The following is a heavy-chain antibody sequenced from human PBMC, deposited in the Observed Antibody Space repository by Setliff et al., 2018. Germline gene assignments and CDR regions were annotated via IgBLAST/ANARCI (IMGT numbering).Heavy chain of an antibody. V-gene: IGHV4-34*01. Sequence: KPSETLSLTCTVYGVSFSDYYWGWVRQSPGKGLDRIGEINHSGTTNYDPSLEGRTSISVDTSKRQFSLKLTSVTAADMAVYYCRLWSGYYKNDYWAQGTLVTVSS. J-gene: IGHJ4*02. CDR2: INHSGTT. CDR3: RLWSGYYKNDY. CDR1: GVSFSDYY. D-gene: IGHD3-3*01.